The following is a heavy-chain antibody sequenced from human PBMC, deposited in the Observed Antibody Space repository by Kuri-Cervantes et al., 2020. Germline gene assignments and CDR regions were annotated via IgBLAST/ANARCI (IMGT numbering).Heavy chain of an antibody. J-gene: IGHJ1*01. V-gene: IGHV3-13*01. CDR1: GFTFSSYD. CDR3: AKEGSWSGWPMEYFQH. Sequence: GESLKISCAASGFTFSSYDMHWVRQATGKGLEWVSAIGTAGDTYYPGSVKGRFAISRENAKNSLYLQMNSLRAEDTAVYYCAKEGSWSGWPMEYFQHWGQGTLVTVSS. CDR2: IGTAGDT. D-gene: IGHD6-19*01.